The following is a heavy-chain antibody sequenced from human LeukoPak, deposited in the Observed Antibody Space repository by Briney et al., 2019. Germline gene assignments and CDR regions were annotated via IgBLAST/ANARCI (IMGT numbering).Heavy chain of an antibody. CDR2: IDPSGGGT. CDR3: ARATPGFGRNAEKYLDY. J-gene: IGHJ4*02. Sequence: ASVKVSCKASGYTFSSNYIHWVRQAPGQGLEWMGVIDPSGGGTSYAQKFQGRVTLTRDMSTSTVYMALSSLKSEDTAVYFCARATPGFGRNAEKYLDYWGQGTLVTVSS. D-gene: IGHD1-1*01. V-gene: IGHV1-46*01. CDR1: GYTFSSNY.